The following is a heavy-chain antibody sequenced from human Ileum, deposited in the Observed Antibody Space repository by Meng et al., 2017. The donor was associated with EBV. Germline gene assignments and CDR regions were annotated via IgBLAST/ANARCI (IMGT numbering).Heavy chain of an antibody. D-gene: IGHD4-23*01. V-gene: IGHV4-34*01. CDR1: GGSFNDYY. CDR3: ARYGRCNGNSFYCFDP. J-gene: IGHJ5*02. CDR2: IDQSGYT. Sequence: VRLQQWGTGLLKPSETLSLTCAVYGGSFNDYYWTWLRQPPGKGLEWIGEIDQSGYTKFNPSLSSRATISRDTSNNQFSLRLNSVTAADTALYYCARYGRCNGNSFYCFDPWGQGVLVTVSS.